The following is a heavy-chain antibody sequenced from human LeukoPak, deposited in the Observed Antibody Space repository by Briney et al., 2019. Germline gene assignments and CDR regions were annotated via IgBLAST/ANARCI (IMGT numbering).Heavy chain of an antibody. J-gene: IGHJ3*02. CDR2: ISYDGSNK. CDR3: AKENYYDSSGSHAFDI. V-gene: IGHV3-30*18. CDR1: GFTFSSYG. D-gene: IGHD3-22*01. Sequence: GGSLRLSCAASGFTFSSYGMHWVRQAPGKGLEGVAVISYDGSNKYYADSVKGRFTISRDNSKNTLYLQMNGLRAEDTAVYYCAKENYYDSSGSHAFDIWGQGTMVTVSS.